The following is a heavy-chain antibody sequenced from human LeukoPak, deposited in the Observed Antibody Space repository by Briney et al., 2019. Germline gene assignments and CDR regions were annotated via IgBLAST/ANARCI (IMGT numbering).Heavy chain of an antibody. CDR3: ARSYSSGWASLDY. D-gene: IGHD6-25*01. J-gene: IGHJ4*02. Sequence: GGSLRLSCEASGFSFNTYDMHWVRQAPGKGLEWVAVIWYAGSNKYYADSVKGRFTISRDSSKNTLYLQMNSLRAEDTAVYYCARSYSSGWASLDYWGRGTLLTVSS. CDR2: IWYAGSNK. CDR1: GFSFNTYD. V-gene: IGHV3-33*01.